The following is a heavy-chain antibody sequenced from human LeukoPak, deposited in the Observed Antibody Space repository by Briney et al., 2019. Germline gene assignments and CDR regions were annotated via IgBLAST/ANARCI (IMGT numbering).Heavy chain of an antibody. CDR2: ISSSSSYI. CDR1: GFTFISYN. Sequence: GGSLRLSCAASGFTFISYNMNWVRQAPGKGLEWVSYISSSSSYIYYADSVKGRFTISRDNAKNSLYLQMNSLRAEDTAVYYCARDLTIYGGNYYYYYGMDVWGQGTTVTVSS. CDR3: ARDLTIYGGNYYYYYGMDV. D-gene: IGHD4-17*01. J-gene: IGHJ6*02. V-gene: IGHV3-21*05.